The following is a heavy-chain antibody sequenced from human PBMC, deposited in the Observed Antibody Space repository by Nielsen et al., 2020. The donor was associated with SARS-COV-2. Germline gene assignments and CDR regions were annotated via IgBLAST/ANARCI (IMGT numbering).Heavy chain of an antibody. CDR1: GGSISSGGYY. D-gene: IGHD4-11*01. Sequence: GSLRLSCTVSGGSISSGGYYWSWIRQHPGKGLEWIGYIYYSGSTNYNPSLKSRVTISVDTSKNQFSLKLSSVTAADTAVYYCARTDVDYSNGNYYGMDVWGQGTTVTVSS. CDR3: ARTDVDYSNGNYYGMDV. V-gene: IGHV4-61*08. J-gene: IGHJ6*02. CDR2: IYYSGST.